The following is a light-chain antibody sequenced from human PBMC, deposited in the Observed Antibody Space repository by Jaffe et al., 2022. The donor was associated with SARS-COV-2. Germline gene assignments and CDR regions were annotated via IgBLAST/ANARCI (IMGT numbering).Light chain of an antibody. CDR1: QGIDDF. CDR3: QQYKFYPLT. Sequence: DIQMTQSPSSLSASVGDRVTITCRASQGIDDFLAWFQQKPGKAPKSLIYAASNLQSGVPSKFSGSRSGTKFILTINSLQPEDSATYYCQQYKFYPLTFGGGTKVEIK. J-gene: IGKJ4*01. V-gene: IGKV1-16*02. CDR2: AAS.